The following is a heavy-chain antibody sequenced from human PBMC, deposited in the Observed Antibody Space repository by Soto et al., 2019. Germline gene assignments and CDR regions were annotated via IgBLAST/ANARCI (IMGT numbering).Heavy chain of an antibody. J-gene: IGHJ6*02. Sequence: SVNVPCTASGVTFSSYAISWVRQAPIQGLEWMGWIIPIFGTANYAQKFQGRVTITADEYTSTAYMELSSLRSEDTAVYYCARSLGAVAASDYYYGTDVWGQGTTVTVSS. D-gene: IGHD6-19*01. CDR2: IIPIFGTA. V-gene: IGHV1-69*13. CDR1: GVTFSSYA. CDR3: ARSLGAVAASDYYYGTDV.